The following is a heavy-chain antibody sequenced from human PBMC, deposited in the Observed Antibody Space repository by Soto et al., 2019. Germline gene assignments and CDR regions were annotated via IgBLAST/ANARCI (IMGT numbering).Heavy chain of an antibody. CDR3: ARFRGSYGLDV. Sequence: QVQLVQSGAEVKKPGSSVKVSCKASGGTFSSYTISWVRQAPGQGLEWMGRIITILNIANYAQKFQGRVTITADKSTSTAYMELSSLRSEDTAVYYCARFRGSYGLDVWGQGTTVTVSS. J-gene: IGHJ6*02. V-gene: IGHV1-69*02. CDR1: GGTFSSYT. D-gene: IGHD3-10*01. CDR2: IITILNIA.